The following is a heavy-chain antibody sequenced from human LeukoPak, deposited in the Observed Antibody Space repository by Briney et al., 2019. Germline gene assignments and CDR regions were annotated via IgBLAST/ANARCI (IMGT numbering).Heavy chain of an antibody. Sequence: PSETLSLTCAVYGGSFSGYYWSWIRQPPGKGLEWIGEINHSGSTNYNPSLKSRVTMSVDTSKNQFSLKLSSVTAADTAVYYCARARGYCSGGSCYSYFDYWGQGTLVTVSS. D-gene: IGHD2-15*01. V-gene: IGHV4-34*01. J-gene: IGHJ4*02. CDR1: GGSFSGYY. CDR2: INHSGST. CDR3: ARARGYCSGGSCYSYFDY.